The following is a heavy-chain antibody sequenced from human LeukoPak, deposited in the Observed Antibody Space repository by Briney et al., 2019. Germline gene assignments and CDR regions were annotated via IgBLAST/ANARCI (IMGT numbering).Heavy chain of an antibody. D-gene: IGHD3-3*01. CDR1: GGSFRGYY. V-gene: IGHV4-34*01. J-gene: IGHJ5*02. Sequence: SSETLSLTCAVYGGSFRGYYWSWIRQPPGTGLEWIGEVNHSGSTNYNPSLKSRVTISEDTSKNQFSLKLSSVTAADTAAYYCARGGNIWSGLLGRNWFDPWGQGTLVTVSS. CDR2: VNHSGST. CDR3: ARGGNIWSGLLGRNWFDP.